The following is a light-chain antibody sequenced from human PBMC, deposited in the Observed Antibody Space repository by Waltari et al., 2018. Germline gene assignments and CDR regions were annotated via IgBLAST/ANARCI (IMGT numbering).Light chain of an antibody. V-gene: IGLV2-11*01. CDR1: SSDVGDSYY. CDR2: DVN. Sequence: QSALTQPRSVSGSPGQSVPIPCTGTSSDVGDSYYVSWYQQNPGKAPKPMIYDVNKRPSGVPYRFSGSKSGNTASLTISGLQPEDEADYYCSSYAGSSTLVFGGGTKLTVL. CDR3: SSYAGSSTLV. J-gene: IGLJ3*02.